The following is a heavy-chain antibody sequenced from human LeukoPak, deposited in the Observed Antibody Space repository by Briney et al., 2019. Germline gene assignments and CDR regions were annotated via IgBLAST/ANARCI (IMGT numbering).Heavy chain of an antibody. CDR3: TMVLYHSGRPGP. CDR2: INHSGST. Sequence: SETLSLTCAVYGGTLIGYDWGWIRQPPGKGLEWIGEINHSGSTNYSPSLKSRVTISIDTSRNQFSLKVNSVTAADTAVYYRTMVLYHSGRPGPWGQGTLVTVSP. CDR1: GGTLIGYD. D-gene: IGHD2/OR15-2a*01. V-gene: IGHV4-34*08. J-gene: IGHJ5*02.